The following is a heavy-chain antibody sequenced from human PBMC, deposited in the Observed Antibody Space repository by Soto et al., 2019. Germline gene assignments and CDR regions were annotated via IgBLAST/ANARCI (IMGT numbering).Heavy chain of an antibody. D-gene: IGHD2-15*01. J-gene: IGHJ4*02. CDR1: GFTFSTYA. CDR3: ATRHLPYCSGGTCNPFDF. CDR2: ISVSGDTT. Sequence: GGSLRLSCAASGFTFSTYAMTWVRQAPGKGLEWVSTISVSGDTTFSADSVKGRFAVSRDNSKNTIYLQMNSLRAEDTAIYYCATRHLPYCSGGTCNPFDFWGQGTLVTVSS. V-gene: IGHV3-23*01.